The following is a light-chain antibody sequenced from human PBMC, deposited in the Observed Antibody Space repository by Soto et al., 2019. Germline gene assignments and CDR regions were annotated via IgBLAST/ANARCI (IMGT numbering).Light chain of an antibody. CDR1: QSISNW. CDR2: DVS. CDR3: QQYESYWT. J-gene: IGKJ1*01. V-gene: IGKV1-5*01. Sequence: DIQMTQSPSTLPASVGDRVTITCRASQSISNWLAWYQQKPGQAPRLLIYDVSSLQSGVPSRFSGSGSATEFTLTISSLQPDDFATYYCQQYESYWTFGQGTKVDI.